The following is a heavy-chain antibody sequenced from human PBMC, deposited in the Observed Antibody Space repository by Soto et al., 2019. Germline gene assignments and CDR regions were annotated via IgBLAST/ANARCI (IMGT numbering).Heavy chain of an antibody. J-gene: IGHJ4*02. CDR2: SYHSGST. V-gene: IGHV4-4*02. D-gene: IGHD6-13*01. CDR1: GGSISITNW. CDR3: GRGRKGFSSSCYVD. Sequence: PSETLCLTCAFSGGSISITNWWSWLRHPPRKGLECTGKSYHSGSTNYTPLLKSPVTISVDKSKNKFSLKLSCVTAADTAVYYCGRGRKGFSSSCYVDWGQGTLVTVSS.